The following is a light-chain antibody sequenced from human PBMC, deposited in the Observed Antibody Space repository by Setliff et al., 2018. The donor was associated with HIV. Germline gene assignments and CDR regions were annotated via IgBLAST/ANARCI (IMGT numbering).Light chain of an antibody. Sequence: DIQLTQSPSYLSASVGDRVIITCRASQDIGSSLAWYQQKPVKAPKLLIYGASHLQGGVPSRFSGSGSGTEFTLTISSLQPEDFAIYYCQHLGTVGQGTKVDIK. CDR2: GAS. CDR1: QDIGSS. CDR3: QHLGT. J-gene: IGKJ1*01. V-gene: IGKV1-9*01.